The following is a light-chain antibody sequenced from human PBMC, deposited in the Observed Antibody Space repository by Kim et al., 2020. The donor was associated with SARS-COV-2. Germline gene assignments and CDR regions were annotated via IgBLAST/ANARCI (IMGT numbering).Light chain of an antibody. CDR1: QSVTSSS. J-gene: IGKJ4*01. CDR2: GAS. Sequence: SPGERAPLSCRTSQSVTSSSLAWYQQKPGQAPRLLMYGASSRATGIPDRFSGSGSGTDFTLTISRLEPEDFAVYYCQQYRSSPLTFGGGTKVDIK. V-gene: IGKV3-20*01. CDR3: QQYRSSPLT.